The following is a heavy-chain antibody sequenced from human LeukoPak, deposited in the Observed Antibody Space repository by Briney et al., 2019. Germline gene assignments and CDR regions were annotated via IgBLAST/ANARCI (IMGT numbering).Heavy chain of an antibody. Sequence: GGSLRLSCAASGFTFSSYAMSWVRQAPGKGLEWVSAISGSGGSTYYADSVKGRFTISRDNSKNTLYLQMNSLRAEDTAVYYCAKDGHGGYSGYIDYRGQGTLVTVSS. J-gene: IGHJ4*02. CDR2: ISGSGGST. V-gene: IGHV3-23*01. CDR3: AKDGHGGYSGYIDY. CDR1: GFTFSSYA. D-gene: IGHD1-26*01.